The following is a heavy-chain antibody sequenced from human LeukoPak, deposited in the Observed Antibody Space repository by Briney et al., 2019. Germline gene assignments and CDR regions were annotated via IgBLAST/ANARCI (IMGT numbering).Heavy chain of an antibody. Sequence: SVKVSCKASGGTFSSYAISWVRQALGQGLEWMGRIIPILGIANYAQKFQGRVTITADKSTSTAYMELSSLRSEDTAVYYCARVRNYYDSSGYGFDYWGQGTLVTVSS. CDR2: IIPILGIA. V-gene: IGHV1-69*04. CDR1: GGTFSSYA. CDR3: ARVRNYYDSSGYGFDY. D-gene: IGHD3-22*01. J-gene: IGHJ4*02.